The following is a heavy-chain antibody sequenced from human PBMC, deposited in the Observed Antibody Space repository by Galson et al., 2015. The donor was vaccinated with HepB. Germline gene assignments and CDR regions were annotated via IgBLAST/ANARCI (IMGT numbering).Heavy chain of an antibody. J-gene: IGHJ4*02. Sequence: SLRLSCAASGFTFSSYAMSWVRQAPGKGLEWVSAISGSGGSTYYADSVKGRFTISRDNSKNTLYLQMNSLRAEDTAVYYCAKAKPTHYGGNSVADRWGQGTLVTVSS. CDR2: ISGSGGST. V-gene: IGHV3-23*01. CDR1: GFTFSSYA. D-gene: IGHD4-23*01. CDR3: AKAKPTHYGGNSVADR.